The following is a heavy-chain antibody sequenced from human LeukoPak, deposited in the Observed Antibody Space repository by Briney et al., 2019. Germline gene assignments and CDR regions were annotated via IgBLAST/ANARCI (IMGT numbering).Heavy chain of an antibody. CDR2: IWFDGSIK. CDR1: GFTFSSYG. CDR3: ARAVGPFDI. Sequence: GGSLRLSCAASGFTFSSYGMHWVRQAPGKGPEWVAVIWFDGSIKYYADSVKGRFTISRDNSKNTLYLQMNSLRAEDTAVYYCARAVGPFDIWGQGTIVIVSS. J-gene: IGHJ3*02. V-gene: IGHV3-33*08.